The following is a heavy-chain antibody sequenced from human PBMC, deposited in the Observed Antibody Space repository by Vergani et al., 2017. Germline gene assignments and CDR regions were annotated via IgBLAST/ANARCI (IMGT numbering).Heavy chain of an antibody. J-gene: IGHJ6*02. D-gene: IGHD5-12*01. CDR1: GGSFSGYY. V-gene: IGHV4-34*01. CDR2: INHSGST. Sequence: QVQLQQWGAGLLKPSETLSLTCAVYGGSFSGYYWSWIRQPPGKGLEWIGEINHSGSTNYNPSLKSRVTISVDTSKNQFSLKLSSVTAADTAVYYCARGLVATTGEYYYYYGMDVWGQGP. CDR3: ARGLVATTGEYYYYYGMDV.